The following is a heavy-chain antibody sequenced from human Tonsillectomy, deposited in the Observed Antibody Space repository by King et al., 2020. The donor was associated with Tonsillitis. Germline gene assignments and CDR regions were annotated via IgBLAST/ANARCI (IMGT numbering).Heavy chain of an antibody. CDR2: IYTSGST. CDR1: GGSISNYY. Sequence: VQLQESGPGLVKPSETLSLTCTVSGGSISNYYWSWIRQPAGKGLEWIGRIYTSGSTNYNPSLKSRVSMSVDTSNNQFSLKLTSVTAADTAVFYCARGGGVVGFDAFDIWGQGTMVTVSS. D-gene: IGHD2-21*01. J-gene: IGHJ3*02. V-gene: IGHV4-4*07. CDR3: ARGGGVVGFDAFDI.